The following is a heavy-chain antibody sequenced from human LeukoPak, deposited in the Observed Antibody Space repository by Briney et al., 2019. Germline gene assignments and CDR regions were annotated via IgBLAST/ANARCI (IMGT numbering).Heavy chain of an antibody. V-gene: IGHV3-21*01. CDR2: IGSSSSYI. CDR3: ARDRGDY. CDR1: GFTFSSYS. J-gene: IGHJ4*02. Sequence: GGSLRLSCAASGFTFSSYSMNWVRQAPGKGLEWVSSIGSSSSYIYYADSVKGRFTISRDNAKNSLYLQMNSLRAEDTAVYYCARDRGDYWGQGTLVTVSS.